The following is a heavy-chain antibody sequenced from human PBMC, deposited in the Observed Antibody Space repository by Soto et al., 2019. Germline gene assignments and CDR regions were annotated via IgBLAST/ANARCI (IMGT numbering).Heavy chain of an antibody. CDR2: FSGTGGYT. CDR1: GFTFISYA. CDR3: ARGQRALITYGPFDP. V-gene: IGHV3-23*01. D-gene: IGHD4-17*01. J-gene: IGHJ5*02. Sequence: PGGSLRLSCASSGFTFISYAMCWVRQAPGKGLEWVSTFSGTGGYTYYADSVKGRFTNSRDDSKNTLFLHMNSLRAADTAVYYCARGQRALITYGPFDPWGQGTLVTVSS.